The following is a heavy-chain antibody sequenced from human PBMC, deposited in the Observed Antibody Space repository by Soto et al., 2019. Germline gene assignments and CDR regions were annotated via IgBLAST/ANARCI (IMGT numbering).Heavy chain of an antibody. V-gene: IGHV4-30-2*01. CDR1: GGSISSGGYS. D-gene: IGHD4-17*01. J-gene: IGHJ5*02. CDR2: IYHSGST. Sequence: NPSNTLSFTCAVSGGSISSGGYSWSWIRQPPGKGLEWSGYIYHSGSTYYNPSLKSRVTISVDRSKNQFSLKLSSVTAAETAVYYCARVNYGDYDVGWFDPWGQGTLVTASS. CDR3: ARVNYGDYDVGWFDP.